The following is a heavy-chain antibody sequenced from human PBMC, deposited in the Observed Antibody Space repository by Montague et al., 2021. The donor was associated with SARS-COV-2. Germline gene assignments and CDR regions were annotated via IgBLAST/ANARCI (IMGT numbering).Heavy chain of an antibody. CDR2: IYSNDEK. Sequence: PALVKPTQTLTLTCTFSGFSLSTPNVGVGWIRQPPGKALEWVAVIYSNDEKRYSPSLRNRLTITKDTAKNQVVLSLTYVDPVDTATYYCAHLIRYYDMFTGVRFDYWGQGGLVTVSS. CDR1: GFSLSTPNVG. CDR3: AHLIRYYDMFTGVRFDY. D-gene: IGHD3-9*01. V-gene: IGHV2-5*01. J-gene: IGHJ4*02.